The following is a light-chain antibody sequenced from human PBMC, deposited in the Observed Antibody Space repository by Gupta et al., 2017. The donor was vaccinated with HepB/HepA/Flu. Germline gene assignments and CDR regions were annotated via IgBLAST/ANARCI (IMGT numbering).Light chain of an antibody. J-gene: IGKJ1*01. CDR3: HQHEASPKT. CDR2: GAS. CDR1: QSIRTNY. V-gene: IGKV3-20*01. Sequence: EMVFSQSPGTLSLSPGDRAPLSCRASQSIRTNYVAWYQQKSGQAPRLLIYGASSRATGIPDRFSGSGSGTDFALTISRLEPEDFAVYYCHQHEASPKTFGQGTKVEIK.